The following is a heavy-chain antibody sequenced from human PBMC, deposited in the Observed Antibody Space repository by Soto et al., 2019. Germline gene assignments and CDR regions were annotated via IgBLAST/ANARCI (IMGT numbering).Heavy chain of an antibody. Sequence: EVQLVESGGGLVKPGGSLRLSCAASGFTFSSYSMNWVRQAPGKGLEWVSSIISTSAYIYYADSMKGRFTVSRDNAKNSLYLQLNSLRAEDTAVYYCAREKSGTDAWFFDVWGRGTLITVSS. CDR1: GFTFSSYS. D-gene: IGHD1-26*01. J-gene: IGHJ2*01. V-gene: IGHV3-21*01. CDR3: AREKSGTDAWFFDV. CDR2: IISTSAYI.